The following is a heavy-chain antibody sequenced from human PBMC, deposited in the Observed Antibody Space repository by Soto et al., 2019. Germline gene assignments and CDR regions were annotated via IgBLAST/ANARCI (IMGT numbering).Heavy chain of an antibody. D-gene: IGHD2-21*02. CDR3: ASSKLNDCGGDCELDY. CDR2: VYSSGTT. CDR1: GVSISSYY. Sequence: QVQLQESGPGLVKPSETLSLTCTISGVSISSYYWSWIRQPPGKGLEWIGYVYSSGTTNYNPSLMSRVIMSLDTSKNQFSLKRSSVTAADTAVYYCASSKLNDCGGDCELDYWGQGTLVTVSS. V-gene: IGHV4-59*08. J-gene: IGHJ4*02.